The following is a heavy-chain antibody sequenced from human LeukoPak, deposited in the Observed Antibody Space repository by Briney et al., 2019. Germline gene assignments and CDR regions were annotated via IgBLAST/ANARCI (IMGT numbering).Heavy chain of an antibody. D-gene: IGHD6-19*01. CDR3: ARAYSGAVAYYFDY. CDR2: IYSGGST. V-gene: IGHV3-53*01. CDR1: GFTVSSNY. J-gene: IGHJ4*02. Sequence: PGGSLRLSCAASGFTVSSNYMSWVRQAPGKGLEWVSVIYSGGSTYYADSVKGRFTISRDNSKNTLYLQMNSLRAEDTAVYYCARAYSGAVAYYFDYWGQGTLVTVSS.